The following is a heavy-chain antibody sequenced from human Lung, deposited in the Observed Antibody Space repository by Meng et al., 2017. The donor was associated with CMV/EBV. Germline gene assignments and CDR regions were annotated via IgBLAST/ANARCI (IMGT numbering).Heavy chain of an antibody. D-gene: IGHD6-25*01. Sequence: GESLKISCAASGFTFINYWMSWVRQAPGKGLEWVANIKEDGSDKYYVDSVKGRFTISRDNAKNSLYLQMNSLRAEDTAVYYCARDRAANSCDPWGQGTLVTVSS. CDR1: GFTFINYW. CDR3: ARDRAANSCDP. CDR2: IKEDGSDK. J-gene: IGHJ5*02. V-gene: IGHV3-7*01.